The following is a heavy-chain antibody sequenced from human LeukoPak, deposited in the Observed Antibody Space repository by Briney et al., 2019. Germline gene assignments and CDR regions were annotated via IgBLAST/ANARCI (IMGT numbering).Heavy chain of an antibody. Sequence: GGSLRLSCSASGFTVSSNYMSWVRQAPGKGLEWVSVIYSGGSTYYADSVKGRFTISRDNSKNTLYLQMNSLRAEDTAVYYCARADSMISKDFDYWGQGTLVTVSS. CDR2: IYSGGST. D-gene: IGHD3-22*01. V-gene: IGHV3-66*01. CDR3: ARADSMISKDFDY. J-gene: IGHJ4*02. CDR1: GFTVSSNY.